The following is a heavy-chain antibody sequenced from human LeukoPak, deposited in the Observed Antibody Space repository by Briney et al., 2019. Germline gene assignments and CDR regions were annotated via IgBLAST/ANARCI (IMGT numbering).Heavy chain of an antibody. J-gene: IGHJ4*02. CDR3: ARDPPYYDSSGYYYDY. V-gene: IGHV3-11*04. CDR1: GFTFSDYY. CDR2: ISASGTSSSNI. D-gene: IGHD3-22*01. Sequence: PGGSLRLSCAASGFTFSDYYMTWIRQAPGKGLEWIASISASGTSSSNIYYANLVKGRFTISRDNAKNLLYLLMNSLRAEDTAVYYCARDPPYYDSSGYYYDYWGQGTLVTVSA.